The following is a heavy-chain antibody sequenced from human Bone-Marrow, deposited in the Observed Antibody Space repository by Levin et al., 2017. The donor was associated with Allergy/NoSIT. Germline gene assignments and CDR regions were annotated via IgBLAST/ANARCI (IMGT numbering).Heavy chain of an antibody. J-gene: IGHJ6*02. CDR1: GFTFSDHY. Sequence: TGGSLRLSCVASGFTFSDHYMDWVRQAPGKGLEWVGRARDRGNSYTTEYAASVRGRFTVSRDDSKNSVYLQLKSLKTEDTAVYYCARVGIYYYAMDVWGQGTTVTVSS. V-gene: IGHV3-72*01. D-gene: IGHD1-14*01. CDR2: ARDRGNSYTT. CDR3: ARVGIYYYAMDV.